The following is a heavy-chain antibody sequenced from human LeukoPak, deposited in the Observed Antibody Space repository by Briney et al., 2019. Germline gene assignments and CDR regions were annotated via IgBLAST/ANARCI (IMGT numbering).Heavy chain of an antibody. D-gene: IGHD2-2*01. V-gene: IGHV1-8*01. Sequence: GASVKVSCKASGYTFTSYDINWVRQATGQGLEWMGWMNPNSGNTGYAQKFQGRVTITADESTSTAYMELSSLRSEDTAVYYCARDGLVVQYPEGRNWFDPWGQGTLVTVSS. CDR1: GYTFTSYD. J-gene: IGHJ5*02. CDR3: ARDGLVVQYPEGRNWFDP. CDR2: MNPNSGNT.